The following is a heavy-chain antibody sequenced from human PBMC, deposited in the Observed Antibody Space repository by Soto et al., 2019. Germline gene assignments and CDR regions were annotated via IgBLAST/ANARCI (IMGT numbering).Heavy chain of an antibody. J-gene: IGHJ4*02. CDR2: ISADGATT. CDR3: ATGGDFWFGKHDF. Sequence: EVQLLESGGGLLQPGGSLRLSCEASGFPFAIYAMSWVRQAPGKGLDWVSTISADGATTYSADSVKGRFTISRDNSKNTLYLQINSLRADDTAVYYCATGGDFWFGKHDFWGQGTLVNVSS. D-gene: IGHD3-10*01. CDR1: GFPFAIYA. V-gene: IGHV3-23*01.